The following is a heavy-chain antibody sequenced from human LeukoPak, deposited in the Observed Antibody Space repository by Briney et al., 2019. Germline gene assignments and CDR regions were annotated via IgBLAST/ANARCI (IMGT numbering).Heavy chain of an antibody. CDR3: ARERYTAYGNFDY. CDR1: GYTFTNHP. Sequence: ASVKLSCKASGYTFTNHPMHWARQAPGQGLEWMGWINPNSGDTNYVQKFQGRVTMTRDPSISTAYMELSGLRADDTAVYYCARERYTAYGNFDYWGQGTQVTVSS. CDR2: INPNSGDT. D-gene: IGHD5-12*01. V-gene: IGHV1-2*02. J-gene: IGHJ4*02.